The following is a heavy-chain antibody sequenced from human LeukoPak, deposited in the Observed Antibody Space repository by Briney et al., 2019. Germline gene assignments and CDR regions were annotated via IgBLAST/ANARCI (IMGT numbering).Heavy chain of an antibody. Sequence: PGGSLRLSCAASGFTFSSYAMSWVHQAPGKGLEWVSAISGSGGSTYYADSVKGRFTISRDNSKNTLYLQMNSLRAEDTAVYYCANPEMEYYYDSSGYSYWGQGTLVTVSS. CDR2: ISGSGGST. V-gene: IGHV3-23*01. CDR1: GFTFSSYA. D-gene: IGHD3-22*01. J-gene: IGHJ4*02. CDR3: ANPEMEYYYDSSGYSY.